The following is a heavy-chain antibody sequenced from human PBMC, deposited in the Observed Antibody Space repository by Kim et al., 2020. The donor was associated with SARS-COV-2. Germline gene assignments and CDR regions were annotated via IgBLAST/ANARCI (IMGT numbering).Heavy chain of an antibody. CDR2: ISYDGSNK. Sequence: GGSLRLSCAASGFTFSSYAMHWVRQAPGKGLEWVAVISYDGSNKYYADSVKGRFTISRDNSKNTLYLQMNSLRAEDTAVYYCARALVAGTFFFDYWGQGTLVTVSS. CDR3: ARALVAGTFFFDY. CDR1: GFTFSSYA. J-gene: IGHJ4*02. V-gene: IGHV3-30*04. D-gene: IGHD6-19*01.